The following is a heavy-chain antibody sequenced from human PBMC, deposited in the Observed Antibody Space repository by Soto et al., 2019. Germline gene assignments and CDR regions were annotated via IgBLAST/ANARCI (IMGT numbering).Heavy chain of an antibody. Sequence: ASVKVSCKVSGYTLTELSMHWVRQAPGKGLEWMGGFDPEDGETIYAQKFQGRVTMTEDTSTDTAYMELSSLRSEDTAVYYCATAANLRTGSLYYYYYGMDVWGQGTTVTVSS. CDR1: GYTLTELS. V-gene: IGHV1-24*01. CDR3: ATAANLRTGSLYYYYYGMDV. CDR2: FDPEDGET. D-gene: IGHD1-1*01. J-gene: IGHJ6*02.